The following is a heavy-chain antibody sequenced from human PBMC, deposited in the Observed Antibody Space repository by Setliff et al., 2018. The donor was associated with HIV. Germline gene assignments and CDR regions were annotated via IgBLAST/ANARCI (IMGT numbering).Heavy chain of an antibody. CDR2: INRDNVGI. V-gene: IGHV1-2*02. Sequence: ASVKVSCKASGYTFINYGINWLRQAPGQGLEWVGWINRDNVGIDYAQKFQGRVTVTRDTSINTAYMELSSLRYDDTAMHYCATYAGNGGGKGYWGQGTLVTVSS. CDR3: ATYAGNGGGKGY. D-gene: IGHD2-21*01. J-gene: IGHJ4*02. CDR1: GYTFINYG.